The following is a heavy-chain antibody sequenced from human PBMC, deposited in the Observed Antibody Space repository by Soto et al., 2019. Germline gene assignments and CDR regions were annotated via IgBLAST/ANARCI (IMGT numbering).Heavy chain of an antibody. D-gene: IGHD6-19*01. CDR1: GGSFSGYY. CDR3: AKLSSGCFGPFDY. CDR2: INHSGST. Sequence: SETLSLTCAVYGGSFSGYYWSWIRQPPGKGLEWIGEINHSGSTNYNPSLKSRVTISVDTSKNQFSLKLSSVTAEDTAVYYRAKLSSGCFGPFDYWGKGTLVTVPS. J-gene: IGHJ4*02. V-gene: IGHV4-34*01.